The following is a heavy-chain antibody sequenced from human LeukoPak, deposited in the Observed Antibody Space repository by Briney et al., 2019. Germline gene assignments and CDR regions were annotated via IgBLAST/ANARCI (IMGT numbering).Heavy chain of an antibody. V-gene: IGHV4-59*01. D-gene: IGHD2-8*01. Sequence: KASESLSLTCTVSGGSISTYYWSWIRQPPGKGLEWIGYIYYSGSTNYSPSLQSRGTIYVDTSKNQFSLRLSSVTAADTVMYYCARSGTKTNGFDYWGQGTLVTVSS. CDR2: IYYSGST. CDR3: ARSGTKTNGFDY. CDR1: GGSISTYY. J-gene: IGHJ4*02.